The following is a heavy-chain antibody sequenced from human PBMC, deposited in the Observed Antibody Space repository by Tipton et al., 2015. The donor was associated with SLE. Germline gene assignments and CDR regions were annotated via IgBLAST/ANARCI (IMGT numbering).Heavy chain of an antibody. CDR3: ARGGILLWFGEPRLGYFDY. D-gene: IGHD3-10*01. CDR2: IYYSGST. V-gene: IGHV4-39*07. CDR1: GGSISSSSYY. Sequence: TLSLTCTVSGGSISSSSYYWGWIRQPPGEGLEWIGGIYYSGSTYYNPSLKSRVTISVDTSKNQFSLKLSSVTAADTAVYYCARGGILLWFGEPRLGYFDYWGQGTLVTVSS. J-gene: IGHJ4*02.